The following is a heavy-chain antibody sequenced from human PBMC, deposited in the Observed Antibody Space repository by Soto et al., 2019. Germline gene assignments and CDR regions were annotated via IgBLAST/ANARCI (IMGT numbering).Heavy chain of an antibody. J-gene: IGHJ4*02. CDR3: ARNDRYCSGGSCYRRVLDY. CDR2: ISAYNGNT. V-gene: IGHV1-18*01. Sequence: ASVKVSCKASGYTFTSYGISWVRQAPGQGLEWMGWISAYNGNTNYAQKLQGRVTMTTDTSTSTAYMELRSLRSDDTAVYYCARNDRYCSGGSCYRRVLDYWGQGTLVSVSS. CDR1: GYTFTSYG. D-gene: IGHD2-15*01.